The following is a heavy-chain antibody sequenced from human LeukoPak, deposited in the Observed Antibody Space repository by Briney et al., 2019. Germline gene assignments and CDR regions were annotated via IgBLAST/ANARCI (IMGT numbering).Heavy chain of an antibody. Sequence: ASVKVSCKASGYTFTSYGISWVRQAPGQGLEWMGWISAYNGNTNYAQKLQGRVTMTTDTSTSTAYMELRSLRSDDTAVYYCARVVPIAAAGRYNWFGPWGQGTLVTVSS. CDR1: GYTFTSYG. CDR2: ISAYNGNT. CDR3: ARVVPIAAAGRYNWFGP. D-gene: IGHD6-13*01. V-gene: IGHV1-18*01. J-gene: IGHJ5*02.